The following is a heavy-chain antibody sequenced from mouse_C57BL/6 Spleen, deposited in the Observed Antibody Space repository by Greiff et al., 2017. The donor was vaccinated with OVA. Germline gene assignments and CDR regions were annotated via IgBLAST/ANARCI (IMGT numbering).Heavy chain of an antibody. Sequence: QVQLQQPGAELVRPGSSVKLSCKASGYTFTSYWMHWVKQRPIQGLEWIGNIDPSDSETHYNQKFKDKATLTVDKSSSTAYMQLSSLTSEDSAVYYCARSYVNYVFFDDWGQGTTLTVSS. CDR1: GYTFTSYW. CDR3: ARSYVNYVFFDD. V-gene: IGHV1-52*01. CDR2: IDPSDSET. D-gene: IGHD2-1*01. J-gene: IGHJ2*01.